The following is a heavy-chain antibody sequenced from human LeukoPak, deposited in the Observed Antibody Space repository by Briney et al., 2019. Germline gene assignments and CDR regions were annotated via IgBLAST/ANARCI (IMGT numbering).Heavy chain of an antibody. J-gene: IGHJ4*02. CDR3: ARVGRDGYNYHY. D-gene: IGHD5-24*01. Sequence: PSETLSLTCAVYGGSFSGYYWNWIRQPSGKGLEWIGEINHSGSTNYNPSLKSRVTISVDTSKNQFSLKLSSVTAADTAMYYCARVGRDGYNYHYWGQGTLVTVSS. CDR2: INHSGST. CDR1: GGSFSGYY. V-gene: IGHV4-34*01.